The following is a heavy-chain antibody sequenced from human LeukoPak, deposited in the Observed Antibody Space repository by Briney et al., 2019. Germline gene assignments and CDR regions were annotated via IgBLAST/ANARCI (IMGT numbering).Heavy chain of an antibody. CDR2: IRYDGSNK. Sequence: GGSLRLSCAASGFTFSSYGMHWVRQAPGKGLEWVAFIRYDGSNKYYADSVKGRFTISRDNSKNTLYLQMNSLRAEDTAVYYFAIERGYRYGYFDHWGQGTLVNGSS. CDR3: AIERGYRYGYFDH. D-gene: IGHD5-18*01. V-gene: IGHV3-30*02. CDR1: GFTFSSYG. J-gene: IGHJ4*02.